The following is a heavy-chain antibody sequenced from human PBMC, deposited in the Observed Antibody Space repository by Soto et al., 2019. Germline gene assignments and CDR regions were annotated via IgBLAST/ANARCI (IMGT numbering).Heavy chain of an antibody. CDR3: ETSHYGEMD. Sequence: EVQLLESGGGLVQPVGSLRLTFAGSGFNFNFNYYGMSWVRQAPGKGLEWVSIVTGNGDITYYTDSVKGRFTISRDTSAHLVWLQMNSLRVEDPAIYYCETSHYGEMDCGQGTLVTVSS. V-gene: IGHV3-23*01. CDR2: VTGNGDIT. CDR1: GFNFNFNYYG. D-gene: IGHD4-17*01. J-gene: IGHJ4*02.